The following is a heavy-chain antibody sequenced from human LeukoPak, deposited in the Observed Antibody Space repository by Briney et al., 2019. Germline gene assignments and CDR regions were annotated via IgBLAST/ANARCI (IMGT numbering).Heavy chain of an antibody. D-gene: IGHD3-22*01. Sequence: PSETLSLACTVSGGSISSSSYYWGWIRQPPGKGLEWIGSIYYSGSTYYNPSLKSRVTISVDTSKNQFSLKLSSVTAADTAVYYCARTLNDDYDSSGYPIDYWGQGTLVTVYS. J-gene: IGHJ4*02. CDR3: ARTLNDDYDSSGYPIDY. CDR2: IYYSGST. CDR1: GGSISSSSYY. V-gene: IGHV4-39*07.